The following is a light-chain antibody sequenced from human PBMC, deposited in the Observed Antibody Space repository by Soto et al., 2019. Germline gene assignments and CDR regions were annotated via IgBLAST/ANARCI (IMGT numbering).Light chain of an antibody. V-gene: IGLV2-14*01. CDR3: SSYTSSSTLVV. CDR1: SSDVGGYND. J-gene: IGLJ2*01. CDR2: DVS. Sequence: QSALTQPASVSGSPGQSITISCTGTSSDVGGYNDVSWYQQHPGKAPKLMIYDVSNRPSGVSNRFSGSKSGNTASLTISGLQAEDEADYYRSSYTSSSTLVVFGGGTQLTAL.